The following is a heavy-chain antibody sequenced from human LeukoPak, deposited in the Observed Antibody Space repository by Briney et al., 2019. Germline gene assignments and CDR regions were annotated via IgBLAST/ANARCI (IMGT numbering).Heavy chain of an antibody. J-gene: IGHJ5*02. CDR1: GYSISSGYY. V-gene: IGHV4-38-2*01. D-gene: IGHD3-10*01. Sequence: SQTLSLTCAVSGYSISSGYYWGWIRQPPGKGLEWIGSIYHSGSTYYNPSLKSRVTISVDTSKNQFSLKLSSVTAADTAVYYCARRSGELLPYNWFDPWGQGTLVTVSS. CDR2: IYHSGST. CDR3: ARRSGELLPYNWFDP.